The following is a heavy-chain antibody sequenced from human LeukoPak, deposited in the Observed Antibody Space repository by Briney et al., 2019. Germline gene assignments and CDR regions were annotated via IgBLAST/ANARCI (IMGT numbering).Heavy chain of an antibody. CDR2: IYYSGST. V-gene: IGHV4-59*01. D-gene: IGHD6-19*01. CDR3: ARTGGYSSGWYLEPNYFDY. CDR1: GGSISSYY. Sequence: KPSETLSLTCTVSGGSISSYYWSWIRQPPGKGLEWIGYIYYSGSTNYNPSLKSRVTISVDTSKNQFSLKLSSVTAADTAAYYCARTGGYSSGWYLEPNYFDYWGQGTLVTVSS. J-gene: IGHJ4*02.